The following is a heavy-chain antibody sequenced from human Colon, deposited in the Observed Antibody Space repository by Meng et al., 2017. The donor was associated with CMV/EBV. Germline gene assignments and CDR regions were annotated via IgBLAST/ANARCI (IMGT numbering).Heavy chain of an antibody. CDR2: IWPSGSA. Sequence: NLSLTCGVSGGSVSDDHWWHWVRQSPGKGLEWIGEIWPSGSANYNPSLRSRVTISLDKSANQFSLKLTSVTAADTAVYFCGDPPAGYWGQGVLVTVSS. CDR3: GDPPAGY. CDR1: GGSVSDDHW. J-gene: IGHJ4*02. V-gene: IGHV4-4*01.